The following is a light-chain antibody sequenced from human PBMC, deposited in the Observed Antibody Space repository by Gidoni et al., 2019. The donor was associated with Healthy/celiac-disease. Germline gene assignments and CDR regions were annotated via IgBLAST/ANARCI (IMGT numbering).Light chain of an antibody. V-gene: IGKV3-11*01. CDR1: QRVSSY. J-gene: IGKJ1*01. CDR2: DAS. Sequence: EIVLTPSPATLSLSLGERATLSCRASQRVSSYLAWYQQKPGQAPRLLIYDASNRANGIPARFSGSGSGTDFTLTISSLEPEDFAVYYCQQRSNWPPAFGQGTKVEIK. CDR3: QQRSNWPPA.